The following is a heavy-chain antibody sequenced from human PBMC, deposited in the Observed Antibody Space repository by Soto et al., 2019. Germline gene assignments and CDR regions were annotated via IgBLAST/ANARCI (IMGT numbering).Heavy chain of an antibody. J-gene: IGHJ4*02. V-gene: IGHV3-66*01. Sequence: EVRLVESGGGLVQPGGSLRLSCAASGFIVSGIFMTWVRQVPGKGPEWVSTLSSDDKTYYADSVRGTFTISRDSSKNKLLLQMNTLRAEATAVYHCARDIFGGSYDFWHGAQGTLVTVSS. D-gene: IGHD3-3*01. CDR2: LSSDDKT. CDR3: ARDIFGGSYDFWH. CDR1: GFIVSGIF.